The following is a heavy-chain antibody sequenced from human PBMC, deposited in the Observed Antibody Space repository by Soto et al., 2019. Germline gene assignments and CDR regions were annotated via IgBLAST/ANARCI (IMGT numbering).Heavy chain of an antibody. CDR3: ARAGTTAWFDP. CDR2: INHSGST. CDR1: GGSFSGYY. Sequence: QVQLQQWGAGLLKPSETLSLTCAVYGGSFSGYYWSWIRQPPGKGLEWIGEINHSGSTNYNPSLKSRVTISVDTSKSQCSLKRSSVTAADRAVYYCARAGTTAWFDPWGQGTVVTVSS. V-gene: IGHV4-34*01. D-gene: IGHD4-17*01. J-gene: IGHJ5*02.